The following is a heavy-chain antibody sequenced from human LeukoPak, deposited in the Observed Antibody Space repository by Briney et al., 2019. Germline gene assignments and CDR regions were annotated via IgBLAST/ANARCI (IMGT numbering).Heavy chain of an antibody. J-gene: IGHJ4*02. Sequence: GGSLRLSCAASGFTVSDNYMSWVRQAPGKGLEWVSVIYSDGSTYYADSVKGRFTISRDNSKNTLYLQMNSLRAEDTAVYYCARDNYGSGSYFDYWGQGTSVTVSS. CDR3: ARDNYGSGSYFDY. V-gene: IGHV3-66*01. CDR1: GFTVSDNY. CDR2: IYSDGST. D-gene: IGHD3-10*01.